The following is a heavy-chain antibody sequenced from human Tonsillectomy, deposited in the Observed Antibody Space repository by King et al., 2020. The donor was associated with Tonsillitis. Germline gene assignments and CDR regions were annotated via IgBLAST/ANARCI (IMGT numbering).Heavy chain of an antibody. CDR3: ARVTTVTKSYYYYGMDV. D-gene: IGHD4-17*01. CDR1: GFSLSNAGMS. Sequence: TLKESGPVLVKPTETLTLTCTVSGFSLSNAGMSVSWIRQPPGKALECLAHIFSNDEKSYSTSLKSRLTISKDTSKSQVVLTTTNMDPVDTATYFCARVTTVTKSYYYYGMDVWGPGTTVTVSS. V-gene: IGHV2-26*01. J-gene: IGHJ6*02. CDR2: IFSNDEK.